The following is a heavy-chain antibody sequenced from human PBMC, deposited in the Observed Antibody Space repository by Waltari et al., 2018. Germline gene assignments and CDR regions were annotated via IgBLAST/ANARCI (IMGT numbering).Heavy chain of an antibody. CDR1: GGTVSSYD. D-gene: IGHD2-8*01. V-gene: IGHV1-69*14. Sequence: QVQLVQAGADVKKPGSSVKVSCKAAGGTVSSYDISWVRQAPGQGLEWMVRIIPIFGTANYAQKFQGRVTITADKSTSTAYMELSSLRSEDTSVYYFARGYCTNGVCIALDVWGKGTTVTISS. J-gene: IGHJ6*04. CDR2: IIPIFGTA. CDR3: ARGYCTNGVCIALDV.